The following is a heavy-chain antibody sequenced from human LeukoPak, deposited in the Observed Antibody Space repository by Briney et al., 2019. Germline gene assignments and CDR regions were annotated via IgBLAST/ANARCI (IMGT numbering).Heavy chain of an antibody. J-gene: IGHJ6*03. D-gene: IGHD6-13*01. Sequence: SETLSLTCAVYGGSFSGYYWSWIRQPPGKGLEWIGEINHSGSTNYNPSLKSRVTISVDTSKNQFSLKLSSVTAADTAVYYCARGRKPTGYSSSWLAAYYYYYMDVWGKGTTVTVSS. CDR1: GGSFSGYY. V-gene: IGHV4-34*01. CDR2: INHSGST. CDR3: ARGRKPTGYSSSWLAAYYYYYMDV.